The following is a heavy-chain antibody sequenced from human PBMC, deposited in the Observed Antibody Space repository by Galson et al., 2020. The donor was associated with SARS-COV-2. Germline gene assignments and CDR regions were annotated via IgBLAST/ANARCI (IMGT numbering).Heavy chain of an antibody. CDR1: GFTFSSYA. CDR3: ARGPGGAERFDY. CDR2: ISYDGSNK. J-gene: IGHJ4*02. D-gene: IGHD1-1*01. V-gene: IGHV3-30*04. Sequence: GGSLRLSCAASGFTFSSYAMHWVRQAPGKGLEWVAVISYDGSNKYYADSVKGRFTISRDNSKNTLYLQMNSLRAEDTAVYYCARGPGGAERFDYWGQGTLVTVSS.